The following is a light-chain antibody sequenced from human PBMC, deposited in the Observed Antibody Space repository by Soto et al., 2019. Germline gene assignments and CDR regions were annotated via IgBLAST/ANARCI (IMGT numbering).Light chain of an antibody. CDR3: QQYDTSLT. V-gene: IGKV3D-20*01. CDR1: HTIASVY. J-gene: IGKJ4*01. CDR2: DTS. Sequence: IVLTQSPASLSLSPGERATLSCGTSHTIASVYLAWYQHKPALAPRLLIYDTSIRATGIPDRFTGSASGKDFTLTISTLEPEDFAVDYCQQYDTSLTFGGGTKVEIK.